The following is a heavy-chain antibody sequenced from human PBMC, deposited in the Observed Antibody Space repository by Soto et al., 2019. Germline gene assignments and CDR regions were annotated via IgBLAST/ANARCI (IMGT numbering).Heavy chain of an antibody. CDR1: GYTFTGYY. J-gene: IGHJ4*02. V-gene: IGHV1-2*04. CDR3: AITSIEAAGTFDY. CDR2: INPNSGGT. Sequence: ASVKVSCKASGYTFTGYYMHWVRQAPGQGLEWMGWINPNSGGTNYAQKFQGWVTMTRDTSISTAYMELSRLRSDDTAVYYCAITSIEAAGTFDYWGQGTLVTVSS. D-gene: IGHD6-13*01.